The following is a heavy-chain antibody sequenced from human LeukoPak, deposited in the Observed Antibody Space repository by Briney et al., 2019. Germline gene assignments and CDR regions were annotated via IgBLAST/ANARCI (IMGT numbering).Heavy chain of an antibody. Sequence: ASVKVSCKPSGYIFTEHAINWVRQAPGQGLEWMGWINTYTGTPTYAQGFTGRFGFSMDTSVSTSYLQISSLKTEDTAVYYCVRITTTTPGYALDMWGQGTMVTVSS. V-gene: IGHV7-4-1*02. J-gene: IGHJ3*02. CDR1: GYIFTEHA. CDR2: INTYTGTP. D-gene: IGHD1-26*01. CDR3: VRITTTTPGYALDM.